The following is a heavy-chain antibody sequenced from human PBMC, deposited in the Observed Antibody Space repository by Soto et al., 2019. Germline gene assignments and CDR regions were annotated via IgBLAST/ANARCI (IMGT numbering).Heavy chain of an antibody. Sequence: QVQLVQSGAEVKKPGSSVKVSCKASGGTFSSYAISWVRQAPGQGLEWMGGIIPIFGTANYAQKFQGRVTVTAEESPSTAYREVSSLRSEDTAVYYCARGTYCRGGSCYEPADYYYGMDVWGQGTTVTVSS. CDR3: ARGTYCRGGSCYEPADYYYGMDV. V-gene: IGHV1-69*12. CDR1: GGTFSSYA. D-gene: IGHD2-15*01. J-gene: IGHJ6*02. CDR2: IIPIFGTA.